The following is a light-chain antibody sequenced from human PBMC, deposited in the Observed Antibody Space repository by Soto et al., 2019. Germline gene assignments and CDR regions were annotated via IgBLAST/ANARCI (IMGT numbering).Light chain of an antibody. CDR1: QSVSSN. V-gene: IGKV3-15*01. CDR2: GAS. Sequence: EIVMTQSPATLSVSLGERATPSCRASQSVSSNLAWYKQKPGQPPSLLIYGASARATGIPARFSGSGSGTEFTLTISSLQSEDFAVYYCQHYNNWPFTFGQGTNVDI. J-gene: IGKJ2*01. CDR3: QHYNNWPFT.